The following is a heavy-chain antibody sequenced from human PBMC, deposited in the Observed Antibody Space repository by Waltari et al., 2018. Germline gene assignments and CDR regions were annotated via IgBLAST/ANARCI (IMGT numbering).Heavy chain of an antibody. CDR3: SIAADDFEYYFDY. D-gene: IGHD6-25*01. Sequence: EVQLVGSGGGLVKPGQSLRLSRAGSVFGDYAMGWFRQAPGKGLEWVGFIRSKAYGATTEYAASVTGRFSISRDDSKSIAYLQMNSLKTEDTAIYYCSIAADDFEYYFDYWGQGTLVTVSS. V-gene: IGHV3-49*05. J-gene: IGHJ4*02. CDR2: IRSKAYGATT. CDR1: VFGDYA.